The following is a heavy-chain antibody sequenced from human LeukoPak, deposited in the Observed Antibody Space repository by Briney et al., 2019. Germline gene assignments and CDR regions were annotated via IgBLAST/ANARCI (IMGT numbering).Heavy chain of an antibody. D-gene: IGHD4-23*01. CDR2: ISGSGGST. J-gene: IGHJ4*02. Sequence: GGSLRLPCAASGFTFSSYAMSWVRQAPGKGLEWVSAISGSGGSTYYADSEKGRFTISRDNSKNTLYLQMNSLRAEDTAVYYCAKVLGGNSAAFDYWGQGTLVTVSS. CDR3: AKVLGGNSAAFDY. V-gene: IGHV3-23*01. CDR1: GFTFSSYA.